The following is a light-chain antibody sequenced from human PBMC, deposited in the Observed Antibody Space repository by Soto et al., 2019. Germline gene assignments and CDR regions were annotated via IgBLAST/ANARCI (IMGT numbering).Light chain of an antibody. CDR1: QSINTY. CDR2: GAS. J-gene: IGKJ1*01. Sequence: DIQMTQSPSSLSASVGDRVTITCQTSQSINTYLNWYQQKPGKAPKLLIYGASSLQSGVPLRFSGSGSGTDFTLTISSLEPEDFATYYCQQSFSTPTFGQGTKVDIK. V-gene: IGKV1-39*01. CDR3: QQSFSTPT.